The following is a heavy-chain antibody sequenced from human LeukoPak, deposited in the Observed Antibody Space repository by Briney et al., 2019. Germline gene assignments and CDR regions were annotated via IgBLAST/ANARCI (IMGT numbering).Heavy chain of an antibody. Sequence: GASVKVSCKASGYTFTSYYMHWVRQAPGQGLEWMGIINPSGGSTSYAEKFQGRVTMTRDMSTSTVYMELSSLRSEDTAVYYCARDAGRHDVGYSKSYYYYYMDVWGKGTTVTVSS. V-gene: IGHV1-46*01. CDR3: ARDAGRHDVGYSKSYYYYYMDV. J-gene: IGHJ6*03. D-gene: IGHD4-11*01. CDR1: GYTFTSYY. CDR2: INPSGGST.